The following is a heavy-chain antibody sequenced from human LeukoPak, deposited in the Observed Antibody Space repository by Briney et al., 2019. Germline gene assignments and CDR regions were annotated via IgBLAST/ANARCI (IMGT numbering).Heavy chain of an antibody. V-gene: IGHV1-69*13. CDR2: IIPIFGTA. CDR1: GGTFSSYA. CDR3: AREGYTYSGEEYYFDY. Sequence: ASVKVSCKASGGTFSSYAISWVRQAPGQGLEWMGGIIPIFGTANCAQKFQGRVTITADESTSTAYMELSSLRSEDTAVYYCAREGYTYSGEEYYFDYWGQGTLVTVSS. J-gene: IGHJ4*02. D-gene: IGHD5-18*01.